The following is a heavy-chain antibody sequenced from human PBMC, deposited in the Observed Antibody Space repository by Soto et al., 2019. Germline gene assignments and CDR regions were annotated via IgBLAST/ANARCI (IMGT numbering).Heavy chain of an antibody. V-gene: IGHV4-39*01. Sequence: SETLSLTCTVSGGSISSSSYYWGWIRQPPGKGLEWIGSIYYSGSTYYNPSLKSRVTISVDTSKNQFSLKLSSVTAADTAVYYCARGQLERLIGMDVWGQGTTVTVSS. D-gene: IGHD1-1*01. CDR2: IYYSGST. CDR1: GGSISSSSYY. J-gene: IGHJ6*02. CDR3: ARGQLERLIGMDV.